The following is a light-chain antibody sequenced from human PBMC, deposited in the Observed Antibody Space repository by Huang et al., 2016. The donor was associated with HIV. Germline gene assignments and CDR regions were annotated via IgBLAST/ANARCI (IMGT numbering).Light chain of an antibody. CDR1: QSVSTS. CDR3: QQRSDRPPWT. V-gene: IGKV3-11*01. CDR2: DAS. Sequence: EVVLTQSPATLSLSPGERATLSCRASQSVSTSLAWFQQRPGQAPRLLIYDASNRVTGIPARLSGSGSGTDFTLTISSLEPEDFATYYCQQRSDRPPWTFGQGTKVEFK. J-gene: IGKJ1*01.